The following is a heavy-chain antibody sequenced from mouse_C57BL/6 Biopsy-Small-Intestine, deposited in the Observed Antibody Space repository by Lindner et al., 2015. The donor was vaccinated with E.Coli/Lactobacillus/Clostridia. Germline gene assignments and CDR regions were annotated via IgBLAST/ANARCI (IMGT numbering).Heavy chain of an antibody. CDR3: ARDTVDY. J-gene: IGHJ2*01. CDR2: IYPRSGNI. CDR1: GYNFTSYG. V-gene: IGHV1-81*01. Sequence: VQLQESGAELARPGASVKLSCKASGYNFTSYGISWMKQRSGQGLEWIGEIYPRSGNIYYNEKFRGKATLTADKSSSTAYMELRSLTSEDSAVYFCARDTVDYWGQGTTLTVSS.